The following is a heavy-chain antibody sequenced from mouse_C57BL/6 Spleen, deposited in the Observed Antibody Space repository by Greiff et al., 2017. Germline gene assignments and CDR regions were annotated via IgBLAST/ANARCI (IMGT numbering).Heavy chain of an antibody. J-gene: IGHJ3*01. Sequence: DVMLVESGGDLVKPGGSLKLSCAASGFTFSSYGMSWVRQTPDKRLEWVATISSGGSYTYYPDSVKGRFTISRDNAKNTLYRQMSSLKSENTAMYYCAKQNDGRAWFAYWGQGTLVTVSA. CDR1: GFTFSSYG. D-gene: IGHD2-3*01. CDR2: ISSGGSYT. CDR3: AKQNDGRAWFAY. V-gene: IGHV5-6*02.